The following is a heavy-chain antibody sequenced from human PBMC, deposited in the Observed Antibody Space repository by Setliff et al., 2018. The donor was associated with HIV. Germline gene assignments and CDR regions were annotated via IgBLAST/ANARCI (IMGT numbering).Heavy chain of an antibody. V-gene: IGHV1-18*04. CDR1: GYTFTAYG. D-gene: IGHD3-22*01. J-gene: IGHJ3*02. Sequence: ASVKVSCKASGYTFTAYGITWVRQAPGQGLEWMGWMSAYSSDTKYAQKIQGRVNMTRDTSTDTAYVELRGLRFDDTALYYCVRGYYYDKTGYGTFDIWGQGTVVTVSS. CDR2: MSAYSSDT. CDR3: VRGYYYDKTGYGTFDI.